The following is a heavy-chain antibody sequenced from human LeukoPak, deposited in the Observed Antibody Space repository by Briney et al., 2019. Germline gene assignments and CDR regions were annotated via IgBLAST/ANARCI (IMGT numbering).Heavy chain of an antibody. D-gene: IGHD6-6*01. Sequence: QSGGSLRLSCAASGFTFSSYGMHWVRQAPGKGLEWVAVISYDGSNKYYADSVKGRFTISRDNSKNTLYLQMNSLRAEDTAVYYCTYSSSSVDYWGQGTLVTVSS. J-gene: IGHJ4*02. CDR1: GFTFSSYG. CDR3: TYSSSSVDY. V-gene: IGHV3-30*03. CDR2: ISYDGSNK.